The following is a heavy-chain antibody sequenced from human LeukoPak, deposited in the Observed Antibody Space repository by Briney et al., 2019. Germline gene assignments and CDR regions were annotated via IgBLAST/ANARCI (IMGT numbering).Heavy chain of an antibody. CDR1: GGSISSYY. J-gene: IGHJ6*02. CDR2: IYYSGST. D-gene: IGHD2-2*01. V-gene: IGHV4-59*01. CDR3: ASVVVPAARDYYGVDV. Sequence: SETLSLTCTVSGGSISSYYWSWIRQPPGKGLEWIGYIYYSGSTNYNPSLKSRVTISVDTSKNQFSLKLSSVTAADTAVYYCASVVVPAARDYYGVDVWGQGTTVTVSS.